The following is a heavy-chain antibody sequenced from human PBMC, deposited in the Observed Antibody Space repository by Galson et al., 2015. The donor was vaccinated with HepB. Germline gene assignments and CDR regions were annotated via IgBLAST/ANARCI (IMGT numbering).Heavy chain of an antibody. Sequence: SLRLSCAASGFTFDDHAMHWVRQAPGKGLEWVSGISWNIGTIAYAGSVKGRFTISRDNAKNSLYLQMNSLRAEDTALYYCARGWELVNLWPHALFDVWGRGTVVTVSS. V-gene: IGHV3-9*01. D-gene: IGHD5-24*01. CDR3: ARGWELVNLWPHALFDV. CDR2: ISWNIGTI. J-gene: IGHJ3*01. CDR1: GFTFDDHA.